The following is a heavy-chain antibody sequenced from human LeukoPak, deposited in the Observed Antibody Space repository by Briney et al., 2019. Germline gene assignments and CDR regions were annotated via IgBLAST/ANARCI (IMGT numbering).Heavy chain of an antibody. CDR1: GGTFSSYA. CDR2: IIPIFGTA. Sequence: SVKVSCKASGGTFSSYAIGWVRQAPGQGLEWIGGIIPIFGTANYAQKFQGRVTITTDESTSTAYMELSSLRSEDTAVYYCARVPVYCGGDCFWFDPWGQGTLVTVSS. D-gene: IGHD2-21*02. CDR3: ARVPVYCGGDCFWFDP. J-gene: IGHJ5*02. V-gene: IGHV1-69*05.